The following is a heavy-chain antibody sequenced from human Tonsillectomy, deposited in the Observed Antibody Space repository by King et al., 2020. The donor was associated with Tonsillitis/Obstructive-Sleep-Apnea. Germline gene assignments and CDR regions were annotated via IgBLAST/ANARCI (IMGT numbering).Heavy chain of an antibody. J-gene: IGHJ4*02. CDR2: IKQDGSQI. D-gene: IGHD3-3*01. V-gene: IGHV3-7*03. CDR3: ATLSWGGSLGDY. CDR1: GFTFSSYW. Sequence: VQLVESGGGLVQPGESLIVSCVASGFTFSSYWMTWVRQAPGKGLEWVANIKQDGSQIYYVDSVKGRFTLSRDNAKNSLYLQMNSLRAEDTAVYYCATLSWGGSLGDYWGGGALVTVSS.